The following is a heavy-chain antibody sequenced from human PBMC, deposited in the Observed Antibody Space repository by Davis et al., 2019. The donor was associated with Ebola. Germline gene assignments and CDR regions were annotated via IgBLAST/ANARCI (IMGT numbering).Heavy chain of an antibody. V-gene: IGHV4-59*01. J-gene: IGHJ6*02. Sequence: MPSETLSLTCTVSGGSISSYYWSWIRQPPGKGLEWLGYISYSGSTNYNPSLKSRVAISVDTSKNQFSLKLSSVTAADTAVYYCARDGSGTGYYYYYGMDVWGQGTTVTVSS. D-gene: IGHD3-10*01. CDR2: ISYSGST. CDR3: ARDGSGTGYYYYYGMDV. CDR1: GGSISSYY.